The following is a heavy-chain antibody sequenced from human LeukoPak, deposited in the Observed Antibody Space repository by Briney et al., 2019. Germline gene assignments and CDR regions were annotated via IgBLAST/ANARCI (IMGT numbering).Heavy chain of an antibody. J-gene: IGHJ4*01. CDR2: IKQDGSEK. V-gene: IGHV3-7*01. D-gene: IGHD3-3*01. CDR1: RFTFSSYW. Sequence: GGSLRLSCAASRFTFSSYWMSWVRQAPGKGLEWVANIKQDGSEKYYVDSVKGRFTISRDNAKNSLYLQMNSLRAEDTAVYYCARGMGYDFWSGYYDYWGHGTLVTVSS. CDR3: ARGMGYDFWSGYYDY.